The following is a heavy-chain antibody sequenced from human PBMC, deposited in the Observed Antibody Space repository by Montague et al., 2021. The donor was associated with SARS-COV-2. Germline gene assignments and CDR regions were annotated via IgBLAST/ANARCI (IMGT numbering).Heavy chain of an antibody. CDR1: GGSMNSYY. Sequence: SETLSLTCTVSGGSMNSYYWSWIRQAPGKGLDWIGSIYYSGSTYYNPSLKSRVTISVDTSKNQFSLKLSSVTAADTAVYYCAMRGGALDAFDIWGQGTMVIVSS. CDR2: IYYSGST. J-gene: IGHJ3*02. CDR3: AMRGGALDAFDI. D-gene: IGHD4-17*01. V-gene: IGHV4-59*05.